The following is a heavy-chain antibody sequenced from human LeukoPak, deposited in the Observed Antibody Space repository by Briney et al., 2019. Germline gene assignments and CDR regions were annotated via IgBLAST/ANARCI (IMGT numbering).Heavy chain of an antibody. CDR3: ASHCSSTTCLGVDY. CDR2: IYTSGST. V-gene: IGHV4-4*07. J-gene: IGHJ4*02. D-gene: IGHD2-2*01. Sequence: PSETLSLTCTSSGGSINSYYWSWIRQPAGKGLEWIGRIYTSGSTNYNPSLKGRVTMSVDTSKNQFSLKLSSVTAADTAVYYCASHCSSTTCLGVDYWGQGTLVTVSS. CDR1: GGSINSYY.